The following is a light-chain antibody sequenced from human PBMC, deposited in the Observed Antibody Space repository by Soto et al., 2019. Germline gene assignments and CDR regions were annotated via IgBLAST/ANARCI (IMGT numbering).Light chain of an antibody. V-gene: IGKV1-12*02. CDR1: QDIVRG. CDR3: QQTNSFPFS. Sequence: DVQMTQSPTTVSASVGDRVTITCRASQDIVRGLAWHQQKSGQAPRLLIFAATSFPSGVPSRFRGSGSGTDFTLTINSLQPEDFATYYCQQTNSFPFSFGPGTKVEIK. CDR2: AAT. J-gene: IGKJ3*01.